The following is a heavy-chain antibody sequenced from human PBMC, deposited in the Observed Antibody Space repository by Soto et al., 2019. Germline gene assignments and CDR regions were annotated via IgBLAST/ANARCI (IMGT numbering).Heavy chain of an antibody. CDR3: ASYSSGWYGVDY. D-gene: IGHD6-19*01. J-gene: IGHJ4*02. CDR2: IYYSGST. Sequence: SETLSLTCTVSGGSISSGDYYWSWIRQPPGKGLEWIGYIYYSGSTNYNPSLKSRVTISVDTSKNQFSLKLSSVTAADTAVYYCASYSSGWYGVDYWGQGTLVTVSS. V-gene: IGHV4-61*08. CDR1: GGSISSGDYY.